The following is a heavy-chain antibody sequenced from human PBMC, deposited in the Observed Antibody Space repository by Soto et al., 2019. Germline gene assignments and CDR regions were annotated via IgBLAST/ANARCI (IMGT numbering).Heavy chain of an antibody. CDR2: MNPNSGNT. D-gene: IGHD3-16*02. CDR1: GYTFTSYD. Sequence: GASVKVSCKASGYTFTSYDINWVRQATGQGLEWMGWMNPNSGNTGYAQKFQGRVTMTRNTSISTAYMELSSLRSEDTAVYYCVGYPFYYYGMDVWGQGTTVTVSS. V-gene: IGHV1-8*01. CDR3: VGYPFYYYGMDV. J-gene: IGHJ6*02.